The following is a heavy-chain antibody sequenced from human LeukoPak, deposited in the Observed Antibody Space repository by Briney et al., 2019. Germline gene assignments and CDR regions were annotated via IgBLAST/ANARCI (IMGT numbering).Heavy chain of an antibody. D-gene: IGHD3-22*01. CDR2: ISSSGSTI. V-gene: IGHV3-48*03. CDR3: ARGDYYDSSGYYWIGLDY. J-gene: IGHJ4*02. Sequence: PGGSLRLSCAASGFTFSSYEMNWVRQAPGKGLEWVSYISSSGSTIYYADSVKGRFTISRDNAKNSLYLQMNSLRAEDTAVYYCARGDYYDSSGYYWIGLDYWGQGTLVTVSS. CDR1: GFTFSSYE.